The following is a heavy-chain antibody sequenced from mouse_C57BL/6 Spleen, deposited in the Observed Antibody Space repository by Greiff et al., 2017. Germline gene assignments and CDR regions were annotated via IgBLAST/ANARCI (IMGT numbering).Heavy chain of an antibody. CDR2: IDPSDSYT. CDR1: GYTFTSYW. CDR3: ARPYSNFAMDY. V-gene: IGHV1-50*01. D-gene: IGHD2-5*01. Sequence: VQLQQPGAELVKPGASVKLSCKASGYTFTSYWMQWVKQRPGQGLEWIGEIDPSDSYTNYNQKFKGKATLTVDTSSSTAYMQLSSLTSEDSAVYYCARPYSNFAMDYWGQGTSVTVSS. J-gene: IGHJ4*01.